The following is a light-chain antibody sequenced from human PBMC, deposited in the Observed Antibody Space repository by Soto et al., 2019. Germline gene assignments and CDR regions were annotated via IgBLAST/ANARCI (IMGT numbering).Light chain of an antibody. CDR3: SYMRNSLYV. V-gene: IGLV2-14*01. CDR1: SSDVGDYNY. CDR2: AVS. Sequence: QSVLTQPAPVSGSPGQSITISCTGTSSDVGDYNYVSWYQQHPGKAPKLMISAVSNRPSGVSDRFSGSKSGNTASLTISGLQAEDEADYYCSYMRNSLYVFGTGTKVTVL. J-gene: IGLJ1*01.